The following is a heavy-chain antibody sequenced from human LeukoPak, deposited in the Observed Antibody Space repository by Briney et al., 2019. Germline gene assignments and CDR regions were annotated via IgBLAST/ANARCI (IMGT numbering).Heavy chain of an antibody. Sequence: PGGSLRLSCAASGFTFSSYWMSWVRQAPGKWLEWVANIKQDGREKYYVDSVRGRFTISRDNAKNSLYLQMNSLTAEHTAVYYGGRDVFFRIVYWGQGPLVTVSS. CDR3: GRDVFFRIVY. CDR2: IKQDGREK. CDR1: GFTFSSYW. D-gene: IGHD2-15*01. V-gene: IGHV3-7*01. J-gene: IGHJ4*02.